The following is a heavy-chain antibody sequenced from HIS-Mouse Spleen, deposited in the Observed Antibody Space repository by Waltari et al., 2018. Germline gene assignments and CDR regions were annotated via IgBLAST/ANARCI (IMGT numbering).Heavy chain of an antibody. CDR3: ARGVVVVPAAPTAFDI. Sequence: QLQLQESGPGLVKPSETLSLTCTVSGGSIRSSSYYLGWIRQPPGKGVEWIGSIYYSGSTYYNPSLKSRVTISVDTSKNQFSLKLSSVTAADTAVYYCARGVVVVPAAPTAFDIWGQGTMVTVSS. V-gene: IGHV4-39*07. D-gene: IGHD2-2*01. CDR1: GGSIRSSSYY. J-gene: IGHJ3*02. CDR2: IYYSGST.